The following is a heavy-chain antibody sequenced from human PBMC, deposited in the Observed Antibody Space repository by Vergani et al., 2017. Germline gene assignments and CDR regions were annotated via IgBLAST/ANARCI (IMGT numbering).Heavy chain of an antibody. V-gene: IGHV4-61*01. J-gene: IGHJ5*02. D-gene: IGHD5-18*01. CDR2: IYYSGST. Sequence: QLQLQQSGPGLVKPSETLFLTCTVSGGSISSSSYYWSWIRQPPGKGLEWIGYIYYSGSTNYNPSLKSRVTISVDTSKNQFSLKLSSVTAADTAVYYCARVYEYSYGYWFDPWGQGTLVTVSS. CDR1: GGSISSSSYY. CDR3: ARVYEYSYGYWFDP.